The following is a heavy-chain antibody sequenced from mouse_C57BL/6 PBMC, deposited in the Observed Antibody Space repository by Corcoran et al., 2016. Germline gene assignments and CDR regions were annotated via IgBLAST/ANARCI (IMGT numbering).Heavy chain of an antibody. D-gene: IGHD1-1*01. CDR3: ATRYGSSPWFAY. CDR1: GYTFTDYY. Sequence: EVQLQQSGPELVKPGASVKISCKASGYTFTDYYMNWVKQSHGKSLEWIGDINPNNGGTSYNQKFKGKATLTVDKSSSTAYMELRSLTSEDSAVYYCATRYGSSPWFAYWGQGTLVTVSA. J-gene: IGHJ3*01. CDR2: INPNNGGT. V-gene: IGHV1-26*01.